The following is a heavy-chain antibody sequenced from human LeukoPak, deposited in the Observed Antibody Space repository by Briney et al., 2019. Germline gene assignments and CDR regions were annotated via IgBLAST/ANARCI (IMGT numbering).Heavy chain of an antibody. V-gene: IGHV3-48*01. Sequence: PGGSLRLSCAASGFTFSSYSMNWVRQAPGKGLEWVSYISSSSSIIYYADSVKGRFTISRDNAKNSLYLQMNSLRAEDTAVYYCARSYDFWSGYYTGPLDYWGQGTLVTVSS. J-gene: IGHJ4*02. D-gene: IGHD3-3*01. CDR3: ARSYDFWSGYYTGPLDY. CDR1: GFTFSSYS. CDR2: ISSSSSII.